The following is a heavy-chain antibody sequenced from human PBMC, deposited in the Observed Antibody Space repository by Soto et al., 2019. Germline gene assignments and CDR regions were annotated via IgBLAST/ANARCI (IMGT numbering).Heavy chain of an antibody. CDR1: GFTFSDHY. CDR2: TRNKTRSYTT. D-gene: IGHD2-15*01. Sequence: VQLVESGGNLVQPGGSLRLSCAVSGFTFSDHYMDWVRQAPGKGLEWVARTRNKTRSYTTEYAASVKGRFTISRDESKNSLYLQMNNLKTEDTAVYYCVRVGNCGGGSYPHMDYWGQGTLVTVSS. CDR3: VRVGNCGGGSYPHMDY. J-gene: IGHJ4*02. V-gene: IGHV3-72*01.